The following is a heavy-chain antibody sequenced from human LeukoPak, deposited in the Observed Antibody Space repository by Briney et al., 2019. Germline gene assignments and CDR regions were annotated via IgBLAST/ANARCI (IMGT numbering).Heavy chain of an antibody. V-gene: IGHV1-2*06. CDR2: INPNSGGT. J-gene: IGHJ4*02. CDR1: GYTFTGYY. Sequence: GASVKVSCKASGYTFTGYYMHWVRQAPGQGLEWMGRINPNSGGTSYAQKFQGRVTMTRDTSISTAYMELSRLRSDDTAVYYCARGAHYYDSSGRIDYWGQGTLVTVSS. D-gene: IGHD3-22*01. CDR3: ARGAHYYDSSGRIDY.